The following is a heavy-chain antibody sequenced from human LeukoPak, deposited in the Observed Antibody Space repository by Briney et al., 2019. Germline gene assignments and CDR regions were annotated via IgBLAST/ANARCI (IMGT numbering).Heavy chain of an antibody. CDR1: GFTVSSNY. CDR3: ARALYYYDSSGYIDY. J-gene: IGHJ4*02. CDR2: IYSGGST. V-gene: IGHV3-53*01. Sequence: PGRSLRLSCAASGFTVSSNYMSWVRQAPGKGLEWVSVIYSGGSTYYADSVKGRFTISRDNSKNTLYLQMNSLRAEDTAVYYCARALYYYDSSGYIDYWGQGTLVTVSS. D-gene: IGHD3-22*01.